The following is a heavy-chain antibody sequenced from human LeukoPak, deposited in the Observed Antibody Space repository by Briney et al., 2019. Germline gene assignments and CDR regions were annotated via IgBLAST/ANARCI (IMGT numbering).Heavy chain of an antibody. CDR3: AKPGVLLWFGEEGYYFDY. D-gene: IGHD3-10*01. V-gene: IGHV3-30*02. Sequence: QAGGSLRLSCAASGFTFSSYGMHWVRQAPGKGLEWVAFIRYDGSNKYYADSVKGRFTISRDNSKNTLYLQMNSLRAEDTAVYYCAKPGVLLWFGEEGYYFDYWGQGTLVTVSS. CDR1: GFTFSSYG. CDR2: IRYDGSNK. J-gene: IGHJ4*02.